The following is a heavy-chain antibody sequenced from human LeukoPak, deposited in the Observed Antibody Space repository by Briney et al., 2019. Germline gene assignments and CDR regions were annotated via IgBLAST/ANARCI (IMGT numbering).Heavy chain of an antibody. V-gene: IGHV1-46*01. CDR3: ARDIAVVTASGPDAFDI. CDR1: GYTFSSYY. D-gene: IGHD2-21*02. Sequence: ASVKVSRKASGYTFSSYYMHWVRQAPGQGFEWMGIMHPSGGYTSYAPKFQGRVTMTRDMSTSTVYLDLSSLRSEGTAVYYCARDIAVVTASGPDAFDIWGQGTMVTVSS. CDR2: MHPSGGYT. J-gene: IGHJ3*02.